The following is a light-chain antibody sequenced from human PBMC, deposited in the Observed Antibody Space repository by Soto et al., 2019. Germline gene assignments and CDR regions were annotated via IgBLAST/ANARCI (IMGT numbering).Light chain of an antibody. CDR3: LQDYNYPWT. V-gene: IGKV1-12*01. Sequence: DIQMTQSPSSVSASVGDRVTITCRASQGISSWLAWYQQKPGKAPKLLIYAASTLQSGVPSRFGGSGSGTGFALTISSLQPEDCATYYCLQDYNYPWTFGQGTKVDIK. CDR2: AAS. CDR1: QGISSW. J-gene: IGKJ1*01.